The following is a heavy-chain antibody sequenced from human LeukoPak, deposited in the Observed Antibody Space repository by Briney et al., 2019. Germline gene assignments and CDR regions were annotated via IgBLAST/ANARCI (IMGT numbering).Heavy chain of an antibody. Sequence: GGSLRLSCAASGFTFSSYSMNWVRQAPGKGLEWVSYISSSSSTIYYADSVKGRFTISRDNAKNSLYLQMNSLRAEDTAVYYCARGPYGDYGYNWFDSWGQGTLVTVSS. D-gene: IGHD4-17*01. CDR1: GFTFSSYS. J-gene: IGHJ5*01. CDR2: ISSSSSTI. V-gene: IGHV3-48*04. CDR3: ARGPYGDYGYNWFDS.